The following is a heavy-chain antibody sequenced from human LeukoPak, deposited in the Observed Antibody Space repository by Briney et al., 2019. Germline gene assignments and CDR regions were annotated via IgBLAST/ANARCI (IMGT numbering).Heavy chain of an antibody. Sequence: PGGSLRLSCAASGFTFSSYAMHWVRQAPGKGLGWVAVISYDGSNKYYADSVKGRFTISRDNSKNTLYLQMNSLRAEDTAVYYCARPLKISLYDFWSGYYSGMDVWGQGTTVTVSS. CDR3: ARPLKISLYDFWSGYYSGMDV. CDR2: ISYDGSNK. CDR1: GFTFSSYA. J-gene: IGHJ6*02. V-gene: IGHV3-30-3*01. D-gene: IGHD3-3*01.